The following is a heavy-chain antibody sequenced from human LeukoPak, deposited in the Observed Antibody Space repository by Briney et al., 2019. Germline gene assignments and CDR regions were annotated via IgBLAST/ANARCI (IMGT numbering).Heavy chain of an antibody. J-gene: IGHJ4*02. V-gene: IGHV3-53*01. Sequence: PGGSLRLSCAASGFTVSSNYMSWVRQAPGKGLEWVSVIYSGGSTYYADSVKGGFTISRDNSKNTLYLQMNSLRAEDTAVYYCARGKMATAYALDYWGQGTLVTVSS. CDR3: ARGKMATAYALDY. CDR2: IYSGGST. CDR1: GFTVSSNY. D-gene: IGHD5-24*01.